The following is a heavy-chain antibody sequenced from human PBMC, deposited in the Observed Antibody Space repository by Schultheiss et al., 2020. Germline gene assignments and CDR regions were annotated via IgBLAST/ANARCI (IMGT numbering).Heavy chain of an antibody. D-gene: IGHD4-17*01. Sequence: GESLKISCKGSGYRFTTYWIGWVRQMPGKGLEWMGITYPDDSDTRYSPSFQGQVTISADKSISTAYLHWSSLTASDTAMYYCAVFGGDYGDPQIDYWGQGTLVTVSS. CDR1: GYRFTTYW. CDR3: AVFGGDYGDPQIDY. V-gene: IGHV5-51*01. J-gene: IGHJ4*02. CDR2: TYPDDSDT.